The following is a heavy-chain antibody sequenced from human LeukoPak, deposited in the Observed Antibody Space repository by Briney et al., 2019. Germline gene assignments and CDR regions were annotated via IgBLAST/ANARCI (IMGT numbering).Heavy chain of an antibody. V-gene: IGHV3-9*01. CDR1: GFTFDDYA. J-gene: IGHJ4*02. D-gene: IGHD1-26*01. Sequence: PGGSLRLSCAAFGFTFDDYAMHWVRQGPGKGLEWVSGINWNSARIVYADSVKGRFTISRDNAKNSLFLEMNSLRPEDGALYYCVKDRASLPGATTGFDYWGQGTLVTVSS. CDR3: VKDRASLPGATTGFDY. CDR2: INWNSARI.